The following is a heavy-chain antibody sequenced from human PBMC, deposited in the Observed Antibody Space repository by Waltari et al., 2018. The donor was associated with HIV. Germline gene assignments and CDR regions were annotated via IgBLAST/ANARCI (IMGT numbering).Heavy chain of an antibody. V-gene: IGHV1-8*01. CDR2: MNPNNCNT. CDR3: ARALGRGYCSSISCVFDY. D-gene: IGHD2-2*01. Sequence: QVQLVQSGAEVKKPGASVKVSCKASGYTFTSYDINWVRQATGQGLEWMVWMNPNNCNTGNAQKCQGRVTMTRDTSISKAYMELSSLRSDDTAVYYCARALGRGYCSSISCVFDYWGQGPLVTVSS. CDR1: GYTFTSYD. J-gene: IGHJ4*02.